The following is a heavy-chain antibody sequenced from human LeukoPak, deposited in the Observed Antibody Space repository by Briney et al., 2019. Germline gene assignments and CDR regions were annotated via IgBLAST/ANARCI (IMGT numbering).Heavy chain of an antibody. V-gene: IGHV1-46*01. D-gene: IGHD3-3*01. CDR3: ARDLENRVYMNY. CDR2: INPSGGST. Sequence: ASVKVSCKASGYTFTSYYMHWVRQAPGQGLEWMGIINPSGGSTSYAQKFQGRVTMTRDTSTSTVYMELGSLRSEDTAVYYCARDLENRVYMNYWGQGTLVTVSS. CDR1: GYTFTSYY. J-gene: IGHJ4*02.